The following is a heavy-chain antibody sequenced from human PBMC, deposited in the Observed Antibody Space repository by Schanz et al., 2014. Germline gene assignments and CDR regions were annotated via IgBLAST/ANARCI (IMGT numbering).Heavy chain of an antibody. J-gene: IGHJ3*02. Sequence: EVQLVESGGGLIQPGGSLRLSCAASGFTVSSNYMSWVRQAPGKGLEWVAVIYSGGSTFYTDSVKGRFTISRDNSKNTLYLQMNSLIAEATALYYCAKCIGWYGRCAFDIWGQGTMVTVSS. D-gene: IGHD6-19*01. CDR1: GFTVSSNY. CDR2: IYSGGST. CDR3: AKCIGWYGRCAFDI. V-gene: IGHV3-53*01.